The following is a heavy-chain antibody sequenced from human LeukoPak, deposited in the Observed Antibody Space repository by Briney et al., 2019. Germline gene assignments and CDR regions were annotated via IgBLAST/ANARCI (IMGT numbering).Heavy chain of an antibody. CDR3: ARDLYYGSGAYYNGWDY. Sequence: ASVKVSCKASGYTFTTYHMHWVRQAPGQGLEWMGIINHSSGGTTYAQKFQGRVTMTRDTSTSTVYMDLSGLRSEDTAVYYCARDLYYGSGAYYNGWDYWGQGTLVTVSS. CDR2: INHSSGGT. CDR1: GYTFTTYH. V-gene: IGHV1-46*01. D-gene: IGHD3-10*01. J-gene: IGHJ4*02.